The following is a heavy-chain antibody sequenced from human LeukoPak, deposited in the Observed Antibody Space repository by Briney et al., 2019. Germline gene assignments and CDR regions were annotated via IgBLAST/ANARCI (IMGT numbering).Heavy chain of an antibody. J-gene: IGHJ6*03. V-gene: IGHV4-59*01. CDR3: ARGRVSSSTWYSTYYYFFYMDF. Sequence: SETLSLTCTVSDDSITMYYWTWIRQPPGKGLEWIGYVDHIGSTKFNPSLNGRVSISRDTSNNFFSLRLRSVTAADTAAYFCARGRVSSSTWYSTYYYFFYMDFWGKGTTVTVSS. D-gene: IGHD4-11*01. CDR1: DDSITMYY. CDR2: VDHIGST.